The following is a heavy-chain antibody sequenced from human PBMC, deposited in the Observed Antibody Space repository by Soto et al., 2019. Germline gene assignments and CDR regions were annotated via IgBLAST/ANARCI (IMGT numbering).Heavy chain of an antibody. J-gene: IGHJ5*02. D-gene: IGHD3-3*01. V-gene: IGHV3-23*01. CDR2: ISGRGGST. CDR1: GFTFSIYA. Sequence: GGSLRLSCAASGFTFSIYALSWVRQAPGKGLEWVSAISGRGGSTYYADSVKGRFTISRDNSKSTLYLQMNSLRVEDTAIYYCAPPGGVVTPNGWFDPWGQGTLVTVSS. CDR3: APPGGVVTPNGWFDP.